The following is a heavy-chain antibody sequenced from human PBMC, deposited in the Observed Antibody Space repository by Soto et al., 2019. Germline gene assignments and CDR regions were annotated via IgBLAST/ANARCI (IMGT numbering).Heavy chain of an antibody. D-gene: IGHD3-22*01. V-gene: IGHV3-64D*06. CDR3: VKYSFDSSGYYGLNAFDI. CDR1: RFTFSTYA. Sequence: GGSLRLSCLASRFTFSTYAMHWVRQAPGKGLEYVSTISSNGGSTYYADSVKGRFTISRDNSKNTLYLQMSSLRAEDTAVYYCVKYSFDSSGYYGLNAFDIWGQGTMVTVS. CDR2: ISSNGGST. J-gene: IGHJ3*02.